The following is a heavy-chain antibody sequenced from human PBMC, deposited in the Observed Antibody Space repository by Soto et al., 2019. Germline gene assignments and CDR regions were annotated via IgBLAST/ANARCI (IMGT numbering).Heavy chain of an antibody. D-gene: IGHD1-20*01. CDR2: MNPSAGTT. CDR1: GYSFSTYD. J-gene: IGHJ5*02. Sequence: ASVKVSCKASGYSFSTYDINWVRQAPGQGLEWMGWMNPSAGTTGSAQKFQGRVTMTWDTSISTAYMELSSLTSEDTAVYYCARVPTIRITGTTTNWSERWGQGNLVTVSA. CDR3: ARVPTIRITGTTTNWSER. V-gene: IGHV1-8*02.